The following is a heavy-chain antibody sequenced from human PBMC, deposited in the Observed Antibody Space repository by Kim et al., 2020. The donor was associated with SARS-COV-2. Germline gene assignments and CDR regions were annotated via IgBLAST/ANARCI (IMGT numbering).Heavy chain of an antibody. CDR2: IYYSGST. CDR3: ARALGITMVRGVIREDYYYYYGMDV. V-gene: IGHV4-59*01. Sequence: SETLSLTCTVSGGSISSYYWSWIRQPPGKGLEWIGYIYYSGSTNYNPSLKSRVTISVDTSKNQFSLKLSSVTAADTAVYYCARALGITMVRGVIREDYYYYYGMDVWGQGTTVTVSS. CDR1: GGSISSYY. D-gene: IGHD3-10*01. J-gene: IGHJ6*02.